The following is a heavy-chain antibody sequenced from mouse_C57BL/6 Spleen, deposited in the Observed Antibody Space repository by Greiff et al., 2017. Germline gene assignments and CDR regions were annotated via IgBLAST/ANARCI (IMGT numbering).Heavy chain of an antibody. Sequence: LVGPGSSVKLSCKASGYTFTSYWMDWVKQRPGQGLEWIGNIYPSDSETHYNQKFKDKATLTVDKSSSTAYMQLSSLTSEDSAVYYCARGWYPFDYWGQGTTLTVSS. J-gene: IGHJ2*01. D-gene: IGHD2-1*01. CDR1: GYTFTSYW. CDR3: ARGWYPFDY. V-gene: IGHV1-61*01. CDR2: IYPSDSET.